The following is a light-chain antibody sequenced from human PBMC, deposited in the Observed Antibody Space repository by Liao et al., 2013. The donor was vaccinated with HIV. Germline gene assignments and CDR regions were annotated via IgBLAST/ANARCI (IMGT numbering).Light chain of an antibody. Sequence: SYELTQPPSVSVSPGQTASITCSGDKLGDKYACWYQQKPGQSPVLVIYQDSKRPSGIPERFSGSNSGNTATLTISGTQAVDEADYYCQVWDTNNHRVVFGGGTKLTVL. CDR2: QDS. CDR3: QVWDTNNHRVV. J-gene: IGLJ2*01. V-gene: IGLV3-1*01. CDR1: KLGDKY.